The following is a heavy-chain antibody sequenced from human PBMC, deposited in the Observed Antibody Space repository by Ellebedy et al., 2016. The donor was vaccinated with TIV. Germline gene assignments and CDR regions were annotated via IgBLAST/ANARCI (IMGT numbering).Heavy chain of an antibody. CDR1: GFSLSTSGMC. CDR3: AHRHPGYSSSDRTSQASFDP. V-gene: IGHV2-5*08. J-gene: IGHJ5*02. CDR2: IYWNDDK. Sequence: SGPTLVKPTQTLTLTCTFSGFSLSTSGMCVSWIRQPPGKALEWLALIYWNDDKRYSPSLKSRLTITKDTSKNQVVLTMTNMDPVDTATYYCAHRHPGYSSSDRTSQASFDPWGQGTLVTVSS. D-gene: IGHD6-13*01.